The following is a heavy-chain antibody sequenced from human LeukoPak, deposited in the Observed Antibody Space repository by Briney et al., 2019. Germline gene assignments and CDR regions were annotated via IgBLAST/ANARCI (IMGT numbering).Heavy chain of an antibody. J-gene: IGHJ4*02. CDR1: GGSISSSSYF. D-gene: IGHD3-10*01. CDR3: ARLDYYGSGPY. V-gene: IGHV4-39*01. Sequence: SETLSLTCSVSGGSISSSSYFWGWIRRPPGKGLEWIASVHYSGSTYYNPSLKSRVTISVDTSKNQFSLKLSSVTAADTAVYFCARLDYYGSGPYWGQGTLVTVSS. CDR2: VHYSGST.